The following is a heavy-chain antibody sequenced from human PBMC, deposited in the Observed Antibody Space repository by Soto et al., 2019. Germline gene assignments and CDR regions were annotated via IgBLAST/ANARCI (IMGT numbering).Heavy chain of an antibody. Sequence: SETLSLTCTVSGGSISSSSYYWGWIRQPPGKGLEWIGSIYYSGSTYYNPSLKSRVTISVDTSKNQFSLKLSSVTAADTAVYYCASSGYNWKPKPYYFDYWGQGTLVTVSS. CDR1: GGSISSSSYY. CDR2: IYYSGST. D-gene: IGHD1-20*01. J-gene: IGHJ4*02. CDR3: ASSGYNWKPKPYYFDY. V-gene: IGHV4-39*01.